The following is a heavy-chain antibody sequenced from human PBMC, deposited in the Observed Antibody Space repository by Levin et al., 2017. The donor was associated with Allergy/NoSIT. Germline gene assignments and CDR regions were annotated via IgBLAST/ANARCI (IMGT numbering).Heavy chain of an antibody. V-gene: IGHV4-34*01. CDR1: GGSFSGYY. J-gene: IGHJ4*02. CDR3: ARGSGWFDY. Sequence: SETLSLTCAVYGGSFSGYYWSWIRQPPGKGLEWIGEINHSGSTNYNPSLKSRVTISVDTSKNQFSLKLSSVTAADTAVYYCARGSGWFDYWGQGTLVTVSS. D-gene: IGHD6-19*01. CDR2: INHSGST.